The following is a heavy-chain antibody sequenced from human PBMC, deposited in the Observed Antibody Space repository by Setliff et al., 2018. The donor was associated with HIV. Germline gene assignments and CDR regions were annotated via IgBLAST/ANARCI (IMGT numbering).Heavy chain of an antibody. CDR2: IYHSGST. V-gene: IGHV4-59*01. J-gene: IGHJ3*02. D-gene: IGHD5-18*01. CDR3: ARGVTHPPPFGAFDI. Sequence: SETLSLTCTVSGGSISTYYWSWIRQSPGKGLEWIGYIYHSGSTKYNPSLKSRLTISVDTSKNQFSLKLRSVTAADTAFYYCARGVTHPPPFGAFDIWGLGTLVTVSS. CDR1: GGSISTYY.